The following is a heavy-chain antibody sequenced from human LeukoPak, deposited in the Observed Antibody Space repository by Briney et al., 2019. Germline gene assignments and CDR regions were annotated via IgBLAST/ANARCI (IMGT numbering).Heavy chain of an antibody. V-gene: IGHV3-11*05. CDR1: GLTFSDYY. J-gene: IGHJ4*02. CDR3: ARDLRVVITGSFDS. Sequence: GGSLRLSCAASGLTFSDYYMSWIRQAPGKGLEWVSYISSSSYTNYADSVKGRFTISRDNAKNSLYLQMNSLRAEDTALYYCARDLRVVITGSFDSWGQGTLVTVSS. CDR2: ISSSSYT. D-gene: IGHD3-22*01.